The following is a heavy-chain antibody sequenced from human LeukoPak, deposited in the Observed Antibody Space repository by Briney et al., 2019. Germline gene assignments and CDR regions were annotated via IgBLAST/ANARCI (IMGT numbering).Heavy chain of an antibody. CDR1: GFTFSSYS. D-gene: IGHD2-2*01. Sequence: GGSLRLSCAASGFTFSSYSMNWVRQAPGKGLEWVSSISSSSSHIYYADSVKGRFTISRDNAKNSLYLQMNSLRAEDTAVYYCAREGRSTSLWENYYYMDVWGKGTTVTVSS. J-gene: IGHJ6*03. CDR3: AREGRSTSLWENYYYMDV. V-gene: IGHV3-21*01. CDR2: ISSSSSHI.